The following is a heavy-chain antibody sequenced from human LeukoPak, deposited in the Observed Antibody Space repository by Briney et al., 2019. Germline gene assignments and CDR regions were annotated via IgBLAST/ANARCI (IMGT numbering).Heavy chain of an antibody. D-gene: IGHD3-22*01. CDR3: ARDQYYYDSSGYYRSDAFDI. Sequence: PSETLSLTCTVSGGSISSYYWSWIRQPAGKGLEWIGRIYTSGGTNYNPSLKSRVTMSVDTSKNQFSLKLSSVTAADTAVYYCARDQYYYDSSGYYRSDAFDIWGQGTMVTVSS. J-gene: IGHJ3*02. CDR2: IYTSGGT. V-gene: IGHV4-4*07. CDR1: GGSISSYY.